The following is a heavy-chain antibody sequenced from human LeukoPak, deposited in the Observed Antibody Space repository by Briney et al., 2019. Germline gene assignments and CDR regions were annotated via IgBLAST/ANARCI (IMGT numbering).Heavy chain of an antibody. CDR3: ARGYCSGGSCYRIDY. CDR1: GFMFSGYS. V-gene: IGHV3-21*01. Sequence: GGSLRLSCAASGFMFSGYSMNWVRQAPGKGLEWVSSISSSSSYIYYADSVKGRFTISRDNSKNTLYLQMNSLRAEDTAVYYCARGYCSGGSCYRIDYWGQGTLVTVSS. CDR2: ISSSSSYI. D-gene: IGHD2-15*01. J-gene: IGHJ4*02.